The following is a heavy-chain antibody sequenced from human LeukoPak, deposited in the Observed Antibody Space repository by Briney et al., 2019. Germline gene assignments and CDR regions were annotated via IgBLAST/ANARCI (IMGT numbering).Heavy chain of an antibody. Sequence: GASVKVSCKASGYTFTSYGISWVRQAPGQGLEWMGWISAYNGNTNYAQKLQGRVTMTTDTSTSTAYMELRSLRSDDTAVYYCARDCSGGSCYLYFGYWGQGTLVTVSS. CDR2: ISAYNGNT. V-gene: IGHV1-18*01. D-gene: IGHD2-15*01. CDR3: ARDCSGGSCYLYFGY. J-gene: IGHJ4*02. CDR1: GYTFTSYG.